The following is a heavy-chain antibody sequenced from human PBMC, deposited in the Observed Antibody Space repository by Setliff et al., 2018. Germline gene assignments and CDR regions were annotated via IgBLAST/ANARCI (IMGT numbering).Heavy chain of an antibody. CDR3: ARSYDSSGFMFIYYYYGMDV. Sequence: PGGSLRLSCAASGFTFTNYIIHWVRQAPGKGLEYVSAISSNGGSTYYADSVKGRFTISRDNSKNTLYLQMGSLRAEDMAVYYCARSYDSSGFMFIYYYYGMDVWGQGTTVTVSS. CDR2: ISSNGGST. J-gene: IGHJ6*02. D-gene: IGHD3-22*01. V-gene: IGHV3-64*02. CDR1: GFTFTNYI.